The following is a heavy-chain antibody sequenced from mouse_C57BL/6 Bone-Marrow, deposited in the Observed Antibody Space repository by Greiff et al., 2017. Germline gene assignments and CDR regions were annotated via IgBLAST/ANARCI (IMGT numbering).Heavy chain of an antibody. Sequence: QVQLQQPGAELVKPGASVKMSCKASGYTFTSYWITWVKQRPGQGLEWIGDIYPGSGSTNYNEKFKSKATLTVDTSSSTAYMQLSSLTSEDSAVYYGARTIYYYGSSRDYWGQGTTLTVSS. CDR1: GYTFTSYW. CDR3: ARTIYYYGSSRDY. CDR2: IYPGSGST. V-gene: IGHV1-55*01. D-gene: IGHD1-1*01. J-gene: IGHJ2*01.